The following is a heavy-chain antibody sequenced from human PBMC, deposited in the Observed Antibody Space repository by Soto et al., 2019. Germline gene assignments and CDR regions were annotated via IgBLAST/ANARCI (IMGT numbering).Heavy chain of an antibody. D-gene: IGHD2-15*01. CDR2: IKGDGILK. CDR1: GFTFSNYW. V-gene: IGHV3-7*01. Sequence: QPGGSLRLSCAASGFTFSNYWMTWVRQAPGKGLEWVANIKGDGILKYYMDSVKGRFIISRDNAKNSLHLQMNSLRAEDTAVYYCERYESRGPAVCWGQGTLVTVYS. J-gene: IGHJ4*02. CDR3: ERYESRGPAVC.